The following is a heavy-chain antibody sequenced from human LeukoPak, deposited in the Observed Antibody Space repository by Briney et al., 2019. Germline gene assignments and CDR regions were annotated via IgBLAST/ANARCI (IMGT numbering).Heavy chain of an antibody. J-gene: IGHJ6*03. V-gene: IGHV3-9*01. CDR2: ISWNSGNI. CDR3: AKGVNAVWHYYMDV. CDR1: GFNFDDYG. D-gene: IGHD2-2*01. Sequence: PGGSLRVSCEASGFNFDDYGMHWVRQVPGKGLEWVAGISWNSGNIGYADSVKGRFTISRDNAKKSLYLQMNSLRSEDTALYYCAKGVNAVWHYYMDVWGKGTAVTVSS.